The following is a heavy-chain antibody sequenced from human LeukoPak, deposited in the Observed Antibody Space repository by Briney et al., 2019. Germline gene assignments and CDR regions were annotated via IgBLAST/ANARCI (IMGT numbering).Heavy chain of an antibody. V-gene: IGHV4-59*01. J-gene: IGHJ4*02. D-gene: IGHD1-26*01. Sequence: SETLSLTCTVSGGSISSYYWSWIRQPPGKGLEWIGYIYYSGSTNYNPSLKSRVTISVDTSKNQFSLKLSSVTAADTAVYYCARTEIKLVGATTLRYWGQGTLVTVSS. CDR1: GGSISSYY. CDR3: ARTEIKLVGATTLRY. CDR2: IYYSGST.